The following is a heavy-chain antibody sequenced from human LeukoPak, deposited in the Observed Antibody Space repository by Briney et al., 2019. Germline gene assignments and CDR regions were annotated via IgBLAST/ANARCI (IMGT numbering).Heavy chain of an antibody. J-gene: IGHJ4*02. CDR1: GGSISNYY. CDR3: ARDSNYYGSGSYVY. CDR2: IYYSGST. D-gene: IGHD3-10*01. Sequence: SETLSLTCTVSGGSISNYYWSWIRQPPGRGLEWIGYIYYSGSTNYNPSLKSRVTISVDTSKNQFSLKLSSVTAADTAVYYCARDSNYYGSGSYVYWGQGTLVTVSS. V-gene: IGHV4-59*01.